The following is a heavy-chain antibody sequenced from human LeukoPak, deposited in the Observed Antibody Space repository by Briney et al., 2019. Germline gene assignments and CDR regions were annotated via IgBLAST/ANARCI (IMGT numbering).Heavy chain of an antibody. CDR3: ARDPWESWGIKYAFDM. CDR1: GGSVRSGSYY. J-gene: IGHJ3*02. V-gene: IGHV4-61*01. CDR2: MYHGGIT. Sequence: SEALSLTCTVSGGSVRSGSYYWSWIRQPPGKGLEWIAHMYHGGITNYNPSLKSRVTISVDVSKNLISLTLSSVTAADTAVYYCARDPWESWGIKYAFDMWGQGTMVTVSS. D-gene: IGHD3-16*01.